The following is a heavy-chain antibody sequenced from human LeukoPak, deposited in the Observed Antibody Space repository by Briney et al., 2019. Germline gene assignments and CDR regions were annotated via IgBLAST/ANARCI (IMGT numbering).Heavy chain of an antibody. CDR2: INQDQNEI. CDR3: AKGWQLVRKFDY. J-gene: IGHJ4*02. V-gene: IGHV3-7*03. CDR1: GFTFSSYW. D-gene: IGHD6-13*01. Sequence: GGSLRLSCAASGFTFSSYWMTWVRQAPGKGLEWVASINQDQNEIHYVDSVRGRFTISRDNAKNSLYLQMNSLRAEDTAVYYCAKGWQLVRKFDYWGQGTLVTVSS.